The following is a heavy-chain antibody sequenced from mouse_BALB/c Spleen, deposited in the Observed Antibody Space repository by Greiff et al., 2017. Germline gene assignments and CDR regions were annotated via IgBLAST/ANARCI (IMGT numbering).Heavy chain of an antibody. CDR3: ARWGIYYYGSSYDFAY. CDR2: IDPANGNT. Sequence: EVQRVESGAELVKPGASVKLSCTASGFNIKDTYMHWVKQRPEQGLEWIGRIDPANGNTKYDPKFQGKATITADTSSNTAYLQLSSLTSEDTAVYYCARWGIYYYGSSYDFAYWGQGTLVTVSA. J-gene: IGHJ3*01. CDR1: GFNIKDTY. D-gene: IGHD1-1*01. V-gene: IGHV14-3*02.